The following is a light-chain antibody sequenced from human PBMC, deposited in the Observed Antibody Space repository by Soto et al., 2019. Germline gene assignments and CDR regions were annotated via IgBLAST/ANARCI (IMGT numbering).Light chain of an antibody. CDR1: SSDVGGYNS. Sequence: QSALTQPPSASGSPEQSVTISCTGTSSDVGGYNSVSWYQQHPGKAPKLMIYEVNKRPSGVPDRFSASKSDNTASLTVSGLQAEDEADYYCSSYAGSKNLVFGGGTKLTVL. V-gene: IGLV2-8*01. CDR3: SSYAGSKNLV. J-gene: IGLJ3*02. CDR2: EVN.